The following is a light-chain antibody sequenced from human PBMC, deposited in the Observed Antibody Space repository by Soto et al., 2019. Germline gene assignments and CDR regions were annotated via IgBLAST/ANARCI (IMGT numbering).Light chain of an antibody. Sequence: DIVMTQSPDSLAVSLGERATINCKSSQSVLYSSNNKNYLAWYQQKPGQPPKLLIYWASTRESGLPDRFSGSGSGTDFTLTISSLQAEDVAVYYCQQYYGTPLTFGGGTKVEIK. CDR2: WAS. J-gene: IGKJ4*01. V-gene: IGKV4-1*01. CDR1: QSVLYSSNNKNY. CDR3: QQYYGTPLT.